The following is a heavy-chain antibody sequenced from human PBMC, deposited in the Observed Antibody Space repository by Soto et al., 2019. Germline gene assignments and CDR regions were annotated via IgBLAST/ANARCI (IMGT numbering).Heavy chain of an antibody. D-gene: IGHD2-2*01. CDR3: ARDLSSKETSDAFDI. Sequence: ASVKVSCKASGYTFTSYAMHWVCQAPGQRLEWMGWINTGNGNTKYSQKFQGRVTITRDTSASTAYMELSSLRSEDTAVYYCARDLSSKETSDAFDIWGQGTMVTVSS. J-gene: IGHJ3*02. CDR1: GYTFTSYA. CDR2: INTGNGNT. V-gene: IGHV1-3*04.